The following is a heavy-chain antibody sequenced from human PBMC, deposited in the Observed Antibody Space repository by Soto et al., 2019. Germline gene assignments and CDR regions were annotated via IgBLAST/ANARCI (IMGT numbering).Heavy chain of an antibody. V-gene: IGHV3-30-3*01. CDR2: ISYDGSNK. J-gene: IGHJ6*02. Sequence: QVQLVESGGGVVQPGRSLRLSCAASGFTFSSYAMHWVRQAPGKGLEWVAVISYDGSNKYYVDSVKGRFTISRDNSKNTLYLQMNSLRAEDTAVYYCARDREMATTAYYYYYGMDVWGQGTTVTVSS. CDR3: ARDREMATTAYYYYYGMDV. D-gene: IGHD5-12*01. CDR1: GFTFSSYA.